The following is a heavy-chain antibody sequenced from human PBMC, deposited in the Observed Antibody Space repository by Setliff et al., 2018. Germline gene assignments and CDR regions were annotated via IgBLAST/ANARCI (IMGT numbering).Heavy chain of an antibody. CDR2: INPNSGKT. CDR3: AKEPAISLTEAIRRSYYDYALDV. CDR1: GYTFAGYY. D-gene: IGHD3-9*01. J-gene: IGHJ6*02. V-gene: IGHV1-2*02. Sequence: ASVKVSCKASGYTFAGYYMHWVRQAPGQGLEWMGWINPNSGKTIIEPKFQGRVALTTDTGSDTAHMELRNLRSDDAAIYYCAKEPAISLTEAIRRSYYDYALDVWGQGTTVTVSS.